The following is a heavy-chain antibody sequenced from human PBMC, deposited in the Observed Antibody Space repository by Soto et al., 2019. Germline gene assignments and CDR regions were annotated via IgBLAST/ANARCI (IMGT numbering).Heavy chain of an antibody. V-gene: IGHV3-23*01. CDR2: VSGGGETA. J-gene: IGHJ4*02. CDR1: GFSFSNYA. CDR3: VKAAGSWFGEFHLGDS. Sequence: EVQLLESGGGLVEPGGSLTISCRASGFSFSNYAMNWVRQAPGKGLEWVSGVSGGGETARYADSVKGRFTISRDNFENIVILQMNSLRPEDAAMYYCVKAAGSWFGEFHLGDSWGQGTQVTVSS. D-gene: IGHD3-10*01.